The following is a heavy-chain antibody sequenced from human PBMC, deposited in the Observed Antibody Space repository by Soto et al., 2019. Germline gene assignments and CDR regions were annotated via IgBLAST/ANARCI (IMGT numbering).Heavy chain of an antibody. CDR2: IYPGDSDT. V-gene: IGHV5-51*01. CDR1: GYSFTSYW. J-gene: IGHJ5*02. D-gene: IGHD6-13*01. CDR3: ARTHSSSWYYNWFDP. Sequence: PGESLKISCKGSGYSFTSYWIGWVRQMPGKGLEWMGIIYPGDSDTRYSPSFQGQVTISADKSISTAYLQWSSLKASDTAMYYCARTHSSSWYYNWFDPWGQGTLVTSPQ.